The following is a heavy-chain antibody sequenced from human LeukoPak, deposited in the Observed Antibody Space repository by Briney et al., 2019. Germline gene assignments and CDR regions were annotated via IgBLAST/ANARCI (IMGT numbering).Heavy chain of an antibody. J-gene: IGHJ4*02. CDR3: ARDLVAAAGTSPSDFDY. Sequence: ASVKVSCKASGYTFTSYDINWVRQATGQGLEWMGWMNPNSGNTGYAQKFQGRVTMTRNTSISTAYMELSSLRSEDTAVYYCARDLVAAAGTSPSDFDYWGQGTLVTVSS. CDR2: MNPNSGNT. D-gene: IGHD6-13*01. V-gene: IGHV1-8*01. CDR1: GYTFTSYD.